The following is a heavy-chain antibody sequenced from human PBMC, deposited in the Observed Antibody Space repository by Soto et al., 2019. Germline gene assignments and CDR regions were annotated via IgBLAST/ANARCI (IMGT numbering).Heavy chain of an antibody. D-gene: IGHD2-2*01. CDR1: GFTFSSYA. CDR2: ITDSGGDT. CDR3: AKGSASSRPYYFDY. V-gene: IGHV3-23*01. J-gene: IGHJ4*02. Sequence: GGSLRLSCAASGFTFSSYAMSWVRQSPENGLEWVSAITDSGGDTYHADSVKGRFTISRDNTKNTLYLQMYSLKAEDTAVYYCAKGSASSRPYYFDYWGQGTLVTVSS.